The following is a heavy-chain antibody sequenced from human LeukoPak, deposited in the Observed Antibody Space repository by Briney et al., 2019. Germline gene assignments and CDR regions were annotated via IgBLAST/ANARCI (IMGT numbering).Heavy chain of an antibody. CDR3: AKLVAAAGLKKDY. CDR1: GFTFSSYA. J-gene: IGHJ4*02. D-gene: IGHD6-13*01. Sequence: QTGGSLRLSCAASGFTFSSYAMSWVRQAPGKGLEWVSAISGSGGSTYYADSVKGRFTISRDNSKNTLYLQMNSLRAEDTAVYYCAKLVAAAGLKKDYWGQGTLVTVSS. V-gene: IGHV3-23*01. CDR2: ISGSGGST.